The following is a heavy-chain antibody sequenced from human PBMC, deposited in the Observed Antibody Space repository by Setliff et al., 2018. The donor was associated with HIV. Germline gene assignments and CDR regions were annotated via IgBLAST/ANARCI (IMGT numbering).Heavy chain of an antibody. D-gene: IGHD3-3*01. J-gene: IGHJ6*03. CDR3: ARCYYNFWSGYPLDYMDV. Sequence: PSETLSLTCAVSGGSISSAYWSWVRQPPGKGLEWIGHIYTSGSTNYNPSLKSRVTMSVGTSKNQFSLKLSSVTAADTAVYYCARCYYNFWSGYPLDYMDVWGKGTTVTVSS. CDR2: IYTSGST. V-gene: IGHV4-4*08. CDR1: GGSISSAY.